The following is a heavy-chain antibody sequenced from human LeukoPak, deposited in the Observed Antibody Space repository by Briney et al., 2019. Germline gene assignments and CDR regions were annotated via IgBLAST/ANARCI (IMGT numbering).Heavy chain of an antibody. V-gene: IGHV4-39*07. CDR1: GGSVSSGSYY. D-gene: IGHD3-10*01. CDR3: ARENLITMVRGVSRRGLIY. Sequence: SETLSLTCTVSGGSVSSGSYYWSWIRQPPGKGLEWIGEINHSGSTNYNPSLKSRVTISVDTSKNQFSLKLSSVTAADTAVYYCARENLITMVRGVSRRGLIYWGQGTLVTVSS. J-gene: IGHJ4*02. CDR2: INHSGST.